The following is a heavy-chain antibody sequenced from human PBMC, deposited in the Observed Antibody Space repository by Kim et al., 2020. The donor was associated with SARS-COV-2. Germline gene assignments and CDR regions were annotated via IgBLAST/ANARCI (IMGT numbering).Heavy chain of an antibody. CDR2: ISSSSSYI. D-gene: IGHD5-12*01. Sequence: GGSLRLSCAASGFTFSSYSMNWVRQAPGKGLEWVSSISSSSSYIYYADSVKGRFTISRDNAKNSLYLQMNSLRAEDTAVYYCARGSGYDSVYYYGMDVWGQGTTVTVSS. J-gene: IGHJ6*02. CDR1: GFTFSSYS. CDR3: ARGSGYDSVYYYGMDV. V-gene: IGHV3-21*01.